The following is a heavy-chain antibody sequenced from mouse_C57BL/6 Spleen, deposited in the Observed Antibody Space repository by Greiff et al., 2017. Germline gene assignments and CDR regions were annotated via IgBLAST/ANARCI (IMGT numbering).Heavy chain of an antibody. CDR2: ISRGSSTL. CDR1: GSTFSDYG. Sequence: EVQVVESGGGLVKPGGSLKLSCAASGSTFSDYGMHWVRQAPEKGLEWVAYISRGSSTLYYADTVKGRFTIYRANAKNTLVLQMTSRRSEDTAMYYCARPYYGSTSWFAYWGQGTLVTVSA. V-gene: IGHV5-17*01. J-gene: IGHJ3*01. D-gene: IGHD1-1*01. CDR3: ARPYYGSTSWFAY.